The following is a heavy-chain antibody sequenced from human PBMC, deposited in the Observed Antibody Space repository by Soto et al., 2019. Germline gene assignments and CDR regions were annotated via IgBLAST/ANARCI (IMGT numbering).Heavy chain of an antibody. D-gene: IGHD2-21*02. J-gene: IGHJ4*02. V-gene: IGHV4-39*01. CDR1: GASIDSSAYY. Sequence: PSETLSLTCSVSGASIDSSAYYWAWIRQPPGKGLEWIGSIFYSGTAYYSPSLAGRVTMSVDTSKNQFSVNLNSVTAADTAVYFWGRPGGDFVLPRDYWGPGTLVTVSS. CDR3: GRPGGDFVLPRDY. CDR2: IFYSGTA.